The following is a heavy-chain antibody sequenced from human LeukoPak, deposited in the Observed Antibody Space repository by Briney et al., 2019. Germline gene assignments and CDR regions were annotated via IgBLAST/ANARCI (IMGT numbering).Heavy chain of an antibody. CDR2: IYTTGST. J-gene: IGHJ6*03. Sequence: TSETLSLTCTVSGGSISSGSYYWSWIRQPAGKGLEWIGRIYTTGSTNYNPSLKSRVTISVDTSKNQFSLKLNSVTAADTAVYYCASNKFGYSYGDHYYYYMDVWGKGTTVTVSS. V-gene: IGHV4-61*02. CDR1: GGSISSGSYY. D-gene: IGHD5-18*01. CDR3: ASNKFGYSYGDHYYYYMDV.